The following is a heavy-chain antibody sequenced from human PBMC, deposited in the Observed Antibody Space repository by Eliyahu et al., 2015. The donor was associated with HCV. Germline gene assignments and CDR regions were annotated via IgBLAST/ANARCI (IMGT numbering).Heavy chain of an antibody. CDR1: GGSISSGGXY. Sequence: QVQLQESGPGLVKPSQTLSLTCTVSGGSISSGGXYWXWIRQHPGKGLEWXGYIYXSGXTYYXPSLKXRVTRSVDTSKNQFSLKLSSVTAADTAVYYCARWLPPSYYYGSGSYYKGFDYWGQGTLVTVSS. J-gene: IGHJ4*02. V-gene: IGHV4-31*03. CDR3: ARWLPPSYYYGSGSYYKGFDY. D-gene: IGHD3-10*01. CDR2: IYXSGXT.